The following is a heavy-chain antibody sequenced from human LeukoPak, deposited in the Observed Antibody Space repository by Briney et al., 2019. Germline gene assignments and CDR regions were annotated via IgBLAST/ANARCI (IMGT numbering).Heavy chain of an antibody. CDR1: DYTFNTYG. CDR3: ARAPRGGASDY. V-gene: IGHV1-18*01. J-gene: IGHJ4*02. CDR2: ISAYNGET. Sequence: ASVKVSCKASDYTFNTYGISWVRQAPGQGLFWMGWISAYNGETNFARKLQGRVTMTTDTSTNTAYLELRSLRSDDTAMYYCARAPRGGASDYWGQGTLVTVSS. D-gene: IGHD1-26*01.